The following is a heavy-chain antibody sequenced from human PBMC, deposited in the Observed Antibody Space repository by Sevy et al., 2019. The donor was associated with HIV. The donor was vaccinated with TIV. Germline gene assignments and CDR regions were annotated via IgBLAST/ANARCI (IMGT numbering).Heavy chain of an antibody. CDR3: GGSCINGECS. Sequence: GGSLRLSCAASGFTFSVSAMHWVRQASGKGLEWVGRIRSKTNSYATAYATSLEGRFRISRDDSKNTTYLQMNSLNTEDTAVYYCGGSCINGECSWGQGTQVTVSS. J-gene: IGHJ4*02. D-gene: IGHD2-8*01. V-gene: IGHV3-73*01. CDR2: IRSKTNSYAT. CDR1: GFTFSVSA.